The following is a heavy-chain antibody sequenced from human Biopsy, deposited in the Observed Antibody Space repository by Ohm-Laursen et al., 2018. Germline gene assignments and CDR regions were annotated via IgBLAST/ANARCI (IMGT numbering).Heavy chain of an antibody. CDR3: ARGSGYFKMDV. D-gene: IGHD5-12*01. CDR1: GESSSGYF. Sequence: GTLSLTCAVNGESSSGYFWNWIRQPPGKGLEWIGEINQSGSTKYNPSLKRRATLSADSSNSQFSLRLTSVTAADTAIYYCARGSGYFKMDVWGQGTTVTVSS. CDR2: INQSGST. V-gene: IGHV4-34*01. J-gene: IGHJ6*02.